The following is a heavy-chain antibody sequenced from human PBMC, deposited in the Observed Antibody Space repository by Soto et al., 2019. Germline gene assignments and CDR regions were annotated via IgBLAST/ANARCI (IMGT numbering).Heavy chain of an antibody. V-gene: IGHV4-34*01. D-gene: IGHD6-13*01. CDR2: INHSGST. J-gene: IGHJ5*02. CDR3: ARGLLRGFIAAAGRKCNWFDP. CDR1: GGSFSGYY. Sequence: SETLSLTCAVYGGSFSGYYWSWIRQPPGKGLEWIGEINHSGSTNYNPSLKSRVTISVDTSKNQFSLKLSSVTAADTAGYYCARGLLRGFIAAAGRKCNWFDPWGQGTLGTVSS.